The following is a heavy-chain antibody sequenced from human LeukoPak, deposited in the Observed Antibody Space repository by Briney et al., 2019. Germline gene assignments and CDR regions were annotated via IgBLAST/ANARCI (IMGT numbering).Heavy chain of an antibody. CDR1: GFTFSSYD. CDR2: IGTAGDT. J-gene: IGHJ4*02. CDR3: ARARQSRGYYFDY. Sequence: PGGSLRLSCAASGFTFSSYDMHWVRQATGKGLEWVSAIGTAGDTYYPGSVKGRFTISRENAKNSLYPQMNSLRAGDTAVYYCARARQSRGYYFDYWGQGTLVTVSS. V-gene: IGHV3-13*01. D-gene: IGHD5/OR15-5a*01.